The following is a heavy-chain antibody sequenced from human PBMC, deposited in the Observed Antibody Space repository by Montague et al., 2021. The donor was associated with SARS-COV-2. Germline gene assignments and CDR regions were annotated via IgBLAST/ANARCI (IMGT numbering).Heavy chain of an antibody. J-gene: IGHJ6*03. D-gene: IGHD3-10*01. CDR3: ARLGDGVVPSPILGVGPYYSYYYVDV. CDR2: IHHGGST. Sequence: SETLSLTCAVHGGSFSTYSWNWIRQPPGKGLEWIGDIHHGGSTNXNPSLKSRVTISADTSKNQFSLKLTSVAAADTAVYYCARLGDGVVPSPILGVGPYYSYYYVDVWGKGTTVTVSS. CDR1: GGSFSTYS. V-gene: IGHV4-34*01.